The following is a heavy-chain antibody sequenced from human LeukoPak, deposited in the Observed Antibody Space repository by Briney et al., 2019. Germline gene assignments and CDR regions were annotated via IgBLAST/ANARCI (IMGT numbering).Heavy chain of an antibody. V-gene: IGHV3-7*05. CDR2: IKQDGSET. D-gene: IGHD6-19*01. J-gene: IGHJ4*02. CDR1: GFTFSTYW. Sequence: PGGSLRLSCAASGFTFSTYWMSWVRQAPGEGLEWVANIKQDGSETHYVDSVKGRFTISRDNAKNSLFLQMNRLTAEDTAVYYCARDQGAYARGWYGVFDFWGQGTLVAVSS. CDR3: ARDQGAYARGWYGVFDF.